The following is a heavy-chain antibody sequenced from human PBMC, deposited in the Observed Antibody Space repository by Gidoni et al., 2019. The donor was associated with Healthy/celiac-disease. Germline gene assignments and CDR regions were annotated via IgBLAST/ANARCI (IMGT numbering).Heavy chain of an antibody. CDR3: AKLGYCSGGSCYWFGDSDEY. CDR1: GCSISSSSYY. D-gene: IGHD2-15*01. CDR2: IYYSGST. Sequence: QLQLQESGPGLVKPSETLSLTCTVSGCSISSSSYYWGWIRQPPGKGLEWIGSIYYSGSTYYNPSLKSRVTISVDTSKNQFSLKLSSVTAADTAVYYCAKLGYCSGGSCYWFGDSDEYWGQGTLVTVSS. V-gene: IGHV4-39*01. J-gene: IGHJ4*02.